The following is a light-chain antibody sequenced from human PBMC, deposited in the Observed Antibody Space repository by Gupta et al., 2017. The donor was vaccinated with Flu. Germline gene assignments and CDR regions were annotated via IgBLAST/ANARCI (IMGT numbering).Light chain of an antibody. CDR1: SSEVGGYNY. J-gene: IGLJ2*01. Sequence: TSSEVGGYNYVSWYQQHPGNAPKLMVYEISNRPSGVSNRFSGSKSGNTASLSISGLQAADEADYYCSSYTSSSIVVFGGGTKLTVL. CDR3: SSYTSSSIVV. CDR2: EIS. V-gene: IGLV2-14*01.